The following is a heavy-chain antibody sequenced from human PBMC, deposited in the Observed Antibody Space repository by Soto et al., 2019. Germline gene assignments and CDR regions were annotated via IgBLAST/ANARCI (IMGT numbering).Heavy chain of an antibody. CDR2: ISSSGSTI. J-gene: IGHJ3*02. Sequence: GGSLRLSCAASGFTFSDYYMSWIRQAPGKGLEWVSYISSSGSTIYYADSVKGRFTISRDNAKNSLYLQMNSLRAEDTAVYYCASVGVVVVAPSDAFDIWGQGTMVTVSS. D-gene: IGHD2-15*01. CDR1: GFTFSDYY. V-gene: IGHV3-11*01. CDR3: ASVGVVVVAPSDAFDI.